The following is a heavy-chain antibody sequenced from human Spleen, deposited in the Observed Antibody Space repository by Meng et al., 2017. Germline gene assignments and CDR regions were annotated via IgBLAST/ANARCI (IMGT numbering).Heavy chain of an antibody. J-gene: IGHJ4*02. CDR3: ARLGTTSYSY. Sequence: KVSCKGSGYNFASNWIAWVRQMPGKGLEWMGMIYPGDSDTRYSPSFQGQVTFSADKSIDTAYLQWSSLKASDTAMYYCARLGTTSYSYWGQGTLVTVSS. V-gene: IGHV5-51*01. CDR1: GYNFASNW. D-gene: IGHD2-2*01. CDR2: IYPGDSDT.